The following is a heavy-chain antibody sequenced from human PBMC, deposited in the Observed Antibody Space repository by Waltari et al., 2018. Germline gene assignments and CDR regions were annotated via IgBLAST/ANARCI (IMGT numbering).Heavy chain of an antibody. Sequence: QVQLQESGPGLVKPSETLSLTCTVPGGSISSDYWSWIRPPAGKGLEWIGRIYTSGSTNYNPSLKSRVTMSVDTSKNQFSLKLSSVTAADTAVYYCARGPHPDIVVAPAAEPTGGPLFDYWGQGTLVTVSS. CDR3: ARGPHPDIVVAPAAEPTGGPLFDY. V-gene: IGHV4-4*07. D-gene: IGHD2-2*01. CDR1: GGSISSDY. CDR2: IYTSGST. J-gene: IGHJ4*02.